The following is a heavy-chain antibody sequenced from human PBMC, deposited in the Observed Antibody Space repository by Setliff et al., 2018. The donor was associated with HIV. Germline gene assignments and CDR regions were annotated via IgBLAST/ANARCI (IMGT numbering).Heavy chain of an antibody. CDR2: IRSKTFGGTT. CDR1: EFSFSAFS. Sequence: GGSLRLSCVASEFSFSAFSMNWVRQVPGKGLEWVGVIRSKTFGGTTQYAAAVKDRFTISRDDSENSVFLQMNSLKTEDTAMYFCVRASPPFHIWGQGTMVTVSS. CDR3: VRASPPFHI. V-gene: IGHV3-72*01. J-gene: IGHJ3*02.